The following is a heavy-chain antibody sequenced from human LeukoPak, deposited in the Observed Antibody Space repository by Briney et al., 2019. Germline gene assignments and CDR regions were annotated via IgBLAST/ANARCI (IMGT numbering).Heavy chain of an antibody. J-gene: IGHJ4*02. V-gene: IGHV3-15*01. Sequence: GGSLRLSCAASGFTFSTYWMSWVRQAPGKGLEWVGRIKSKTDGGTTDYAAPVKGRFTISRDDSKNALYLQMNSLKTEDTAVYYCTIWFGATIDYWGQGTLVTVSS. CDR3: TIWFGATIDY. CDR2: IKSKTDGGTT. D-gene: IGHD3-10*01. CDR1: GFTFSTYW.